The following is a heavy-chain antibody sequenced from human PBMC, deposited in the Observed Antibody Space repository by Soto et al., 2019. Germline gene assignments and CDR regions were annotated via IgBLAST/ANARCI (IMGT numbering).Heavy chain of an antibody. V-gene: IGHV1-2*02. D-gene: IGHD3-22*01. CDR3: ARDYFYGTSGYNWFDP. Sequence: QVQLVQSGAEVKKPGASVKVSCKASGYTFTAYLIHWVRQAPGQGLEWMGWISPNSGDTIHAQRFQGRVTMTRDTSISTAYMVLSRLTSDDTAVYYCARDYFYGTSGYNWFDPWGQGTLVTVSS. J-gene: IGHJ5*02. CDR1: GYTFTAYL. CDR2: ISPNSGDT.